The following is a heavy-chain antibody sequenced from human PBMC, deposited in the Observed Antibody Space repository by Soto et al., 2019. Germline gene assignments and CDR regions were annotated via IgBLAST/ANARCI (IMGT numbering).Heavy chain of an antibody. CDR3: AHTIGPRPFAKGSSTSCYADY. J-gene: IGHJ4*02. Sequence: SGPTLVNPTQTLTLTCTFSGFSLSTSGVGVGWIRQPPGKALEWLALIYWDDDKRYSPSLKSRLTITKDTSKNQVVLTMTNMDPVDTATYYCAHTIGPRPFAKGSSTSCYADYWGQGTLVTVSS. V-gene: IGHV2-5*02. CDR1: GFSLSTSGVG. CDR2: IYWDDDK. D-gene: IGHD2-2*01.